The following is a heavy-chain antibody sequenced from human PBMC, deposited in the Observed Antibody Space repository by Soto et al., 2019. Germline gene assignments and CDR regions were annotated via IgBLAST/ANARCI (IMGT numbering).Heavy chain of an antibody. CDR1: GGSIISGGYS. J-gene: IGHJ4*02. D-gene: IGHD2-15*01. V-gene: IGHV4-30-2*01. Sequence: SETLSLTCAVSGGSIISGGYSWSWIRQPPGKGLEWIGYIYSGTTHYNPSLESRVTIAMDRSKNQVSLSLKSVTAADTAVYYCDREDSGAFFDFWGQGTLVTVSS. CDR3: DREDSGAFFDF. CDR2: IYSGTT.